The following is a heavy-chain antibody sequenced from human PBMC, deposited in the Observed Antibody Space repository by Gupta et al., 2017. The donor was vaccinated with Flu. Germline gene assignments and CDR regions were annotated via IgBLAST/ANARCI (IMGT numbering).Heavy chain of an antibody. D-gene: IGHD6-6*01. CDR3: ARHSSRNWFDP. CDR2: IYYSGST. Sequence: QLPLQESGPGLVKPSETLSLTCTVSGGLISSSNYFWGWIRQPPGKGLEWIGSIYYSGSTYYNPSLKSRVTITVDTSKNQFSLKLSSVTAADTAVYYCARHSSRNWFDPWGQGTLVTVSS. V-gene: IGHV4-39*01. J-gene: IGHJ5*02. CDR1: GGLISSSNYF.